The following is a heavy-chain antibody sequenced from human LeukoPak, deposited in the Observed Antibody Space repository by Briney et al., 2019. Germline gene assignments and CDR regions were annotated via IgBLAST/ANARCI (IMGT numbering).Heavy chain of an antibody. CDR2: IYHSGST. Sequence: SETLSLTCAVSGGSISSSNWWSWVRQPPGRGLEWIGEIYHSGSTNYNPSLKSRVTISVDKSKNQFSLKLSSVTAADTAVYYCAREGLYDSSGLYYFDYWGQGTLVTVSS. CDR1: GGSISSSNW. CDR3: AREGLYDSSGLYYFDY. D-gene: IGHD3-22*01. V-gene: IGHV4-4*02. J-gene: IGHJ4*02.